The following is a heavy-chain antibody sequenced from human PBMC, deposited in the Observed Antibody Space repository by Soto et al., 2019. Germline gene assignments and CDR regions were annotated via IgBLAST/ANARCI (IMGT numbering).Heavy chain of an antibody. D-gene: IGHD2-15*01. CDR3: ARDRCSGGSCYSHAFDI. V-gene: IGHV1-2*04. J-gene: IGHJ3*02. CDR2: INPNSGGT. CDR1: GYTFTGYY. Sequence: VQLVQSGAEVKKPGASVKVSCKASGYTFTGYYMHWVRQAPGQGLEWMGWINPNSGGTNYAQKFQGWVTMTRDTSISTAYMELSRLRSDDTAVYYCARDRCSGGSCYSHAFDIWGQGTMVTVSS.